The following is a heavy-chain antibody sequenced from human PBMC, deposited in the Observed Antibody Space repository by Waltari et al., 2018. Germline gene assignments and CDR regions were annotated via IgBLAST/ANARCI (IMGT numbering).Heavy chain of an antibody. CDR1: GGSISSYY. Sequence: QVQLQESGPGLVQPSETLSLPCPVSGGSISSYYWSWIRQPAGKGLEGIGRIYTSGSPKDNTALKSRGTMSVDTSKNQFSLKLSAVTAADTAVYYCASRDSSGYYYVDRGQGGVDIWGQGTMVTVSS. J-gene: IGHJ3*02. CDR3: ASRDSSGYYYVDRGQGGVDI. CDR2: IYTSGSP. V-gene: IGHV4-4*07. D-gene: IGHD3-22*01.